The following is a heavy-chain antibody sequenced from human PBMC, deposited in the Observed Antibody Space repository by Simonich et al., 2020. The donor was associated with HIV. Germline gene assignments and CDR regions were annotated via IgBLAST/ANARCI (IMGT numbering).Heavy chain of an antibody. V-gene: IGHV1-69*13. D-gene: IGHD6-13*01. J-gene: IGHJ4*02. CDR3: ARGRRYSSSWSFDY. CDR2: IIPVFDTS. CDR1: GGTFSSYA. Sequence: QVQLVQSGAEVKKPGSSVKVTCKASGGTFSSYAVSWGRPAPGQGLEWVGGIIPVFDTSNSAQKFQGRVTITADESTSTAYMELSSLRSEDTAVYYCARGRRYSSSWSFDYWGQGTLVTVSS.